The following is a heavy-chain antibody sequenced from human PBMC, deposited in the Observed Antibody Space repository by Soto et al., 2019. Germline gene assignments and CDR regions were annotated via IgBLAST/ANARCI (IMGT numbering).Heavy chain of an antibody. D-gene: IGHD6-19*01. CDR2: ISGSSTYI. V-gene: IGHV3-21*04. CDR1: GFTFSYYS. Sequence: EVQLVESGGGLVKPGESLRVSCAASGFTFSYYSLHWVRQAPGKGLEWVSSISGSSTYIYYADRVKGRFTISRDNAKNSLNLRMDSLSAEDTAVYYCARGDGTGLYNSGWSPRYWGQGTLVTVSS. J-gene: IGHJ4*02. CDR3: ARGDGTGLYNSGWSPRY.